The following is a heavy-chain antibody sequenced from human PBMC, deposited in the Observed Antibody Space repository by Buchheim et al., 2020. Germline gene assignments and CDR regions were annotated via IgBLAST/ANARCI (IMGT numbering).Heavy chain of an antibody. Sequence: QVQLVESGGGVVQPGRSLRLSCAASGFTFSSYGMHWVRQAPGKGLEWVAVIWYDGSNKYYADSVKGRFTISRDNSKNTLYLQMNSPRAEDTAVYYCARDPRYYDFWSGYSTNYYYYGMDVWGQGTT. CDR2: IWYDGSNK. V-gene: IGHV3-33*01. CDR3: ARDPRYYDFWSGYSTNYYYYGMDV. D-gene: IGHD3-3*01. J-gene: IGHJ6*02. CDR1: GFTFSSYG.